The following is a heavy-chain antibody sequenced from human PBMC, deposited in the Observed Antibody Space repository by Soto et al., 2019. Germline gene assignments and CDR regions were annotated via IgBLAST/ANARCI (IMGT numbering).Heavy chain of an antibody. D-gene: IGHD3-9*01. J-gene: IGHJ4*02. V-gene: IGHV4-31*03. CDR3: ARGANISTGYSTSPTSDY. CDR1: GGSISSGGYY. Sequence: SEALSLTCTVSGGSISSGGYYWSWIRQHPGKGLEWIGYIYYSGSTYYNPSLKSRVTISVDTSKNQFSLKLSSVTAADTAVYYCARGANISTGYSTSPTSDYWGQGTQVTVSS. CDR2: IYYSGST.